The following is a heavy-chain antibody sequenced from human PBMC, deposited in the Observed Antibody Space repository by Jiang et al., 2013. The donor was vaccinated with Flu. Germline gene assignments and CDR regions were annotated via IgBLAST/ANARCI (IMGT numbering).Heavy chain of an antibody. CDR2: ISSSGSYT. J-gene: IGHJ4*02. Sequence: SWGGLVKPGGSLRLSCATSGFTFSDYYMNWIRQAPGKGLEWVSYISSSGSYTNYADSVKGRFTISRDNAKNSLYLLMNSLRAEDTAVYYCARRYCSGGSCYPMTFDYWGQGTLVTVSS. V-gene: IGHV3-11*06. D-gene: IGHD2-15*01. CDR3: ARRYCSGGSCYPMTFDY. CDR1: GFTFSDYY.